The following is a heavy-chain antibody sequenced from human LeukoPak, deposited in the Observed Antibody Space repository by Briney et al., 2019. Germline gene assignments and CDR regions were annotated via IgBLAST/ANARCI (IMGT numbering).Heavy chain of an antibody. Sequence: SETLSLTCTVSGGSITSSYWSWIRQPPGKGLEWIGYIFYSGGTNYNPSLKSRVTISEDTSKNQLSLKLTSVTAANTAVYYCARGDFDWLLGYWGQGTLVTVSS. CDR3: ARGDFDWLLGY. V-gene: IGHV4-59*08. J-gene: IGHJ4*02. D-gene: IGHD3-9*01. CDR2: IFYSGGT. CDR1: GGSITSSY.